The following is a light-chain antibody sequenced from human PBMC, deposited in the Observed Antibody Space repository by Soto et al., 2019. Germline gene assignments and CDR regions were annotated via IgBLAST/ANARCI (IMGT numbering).Light chain of an antibody. CDR1: STDFVSYNR. CDR2: EAS. Sequence: QSALTQPPSVSGSPGQSVTISCTGTSTDFVSYNRVSWYQQPPGTAPKLIIYEASNRPSGVPDRFSGSKSGNTASLTISGLQPADQADYYCSLYTSENTYVFGTGTKVTVL. V-gene: IGLV2-18*01. CDR3: SLYTSENTYV. J-gene: IGLJ1*01.